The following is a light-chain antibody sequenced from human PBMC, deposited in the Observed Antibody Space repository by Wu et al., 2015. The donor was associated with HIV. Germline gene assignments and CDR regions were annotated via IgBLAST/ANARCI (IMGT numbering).Light chain of an antibody. V-gene: IGKV1-39*01. J-gene: IGKJ2*01. CDR2: AAS. Sequence: DIQMTQSPSSLSASVGDRVTITCRTSQSISNYLNWYQQKPGKAPKLLIYAASSLQSGVPSRFSGSGSGTDFTLTISSLQPEDFATYYCQQSYSTPRDYTFGQGTKLEIK. CDR1: QSISNY. CDR3: QQSYSTPRDYT.